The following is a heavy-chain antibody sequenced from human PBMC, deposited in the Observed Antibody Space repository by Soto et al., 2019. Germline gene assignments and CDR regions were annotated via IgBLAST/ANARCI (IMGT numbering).Heavy chain of an antibody. Sequence: QVQLVESGGGVVQPGRSLRVSCAASGFTVSSYGMHWVRQAPGKGLEWVAVIWSDGTNKYYADSVKGRFTISRDNSKNTLYLQMNSLRAEDTAVYYCARDMYGNIADYYYYYYGMDLWGQGTTVTVSS. J-gene: IGHJ6*02. D-gene: IGHD2-8*01. CDR3: ARDMYGNIADYYYYYYGMDL. CDR1: GFTVSSYG. V-gene: IGHV3-33*01. CDR2: IWSDGTNK.